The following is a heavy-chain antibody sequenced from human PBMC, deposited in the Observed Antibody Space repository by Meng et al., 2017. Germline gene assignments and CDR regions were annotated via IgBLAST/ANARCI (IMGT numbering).Heavy chain of an antibody. J-gene: IGHJ4*02. V-gene: IGHV7-4-1*02. CDR1: GYTLTSYA. CDR3: TRDGYSDCSRTSCFDS. D-gene: IGHD2-2*01. CDR2: IDTKTGNP. Sequence: QVQLVQSGSEFRKPGTSVKVSCKASGYTLTSYAINWLRQAPGQGLQWMGWIDTKTGNPTYVPGFTGRLVFSLDTSVSTAYLQISGLKADDTAVYYCTRDGYSDCSRTSCFDSWGQGTLVTVSS.